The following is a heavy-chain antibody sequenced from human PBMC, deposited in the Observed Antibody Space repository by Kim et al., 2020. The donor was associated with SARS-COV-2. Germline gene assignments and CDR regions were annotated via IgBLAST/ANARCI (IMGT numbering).Heavy chain of an antibody. CDR1: GFTFSSYG. CDR2: ISYDGSNK. CDR3: AKPLAIGGYSGYDPYYYGMDG. V-gene: IGHV3-30*18. Sequence: GGSLRLSCAASGFTFSSYGMHWVRQAPGKGLEWVAVISYDGSNKYYADSVKGRFTISRDNSNNTLYLQMNSLRAEDTAVYYCAKPLAIGGYSGYDPYYYGMDGWGQGTTVTVSS. J-gene: IGHJ6*02. D-gene: IGHD5-12*01.